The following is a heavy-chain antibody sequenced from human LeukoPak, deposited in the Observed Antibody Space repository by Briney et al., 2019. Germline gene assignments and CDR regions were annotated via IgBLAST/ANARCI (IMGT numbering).Heavy chain of an antibody. CDR2: ISANSVNT. Sequence: ASVKVSCKASGYTLSTFGISWVRQAPGQGLEWMGWISANSVNTNFAQNFQGRVTMTTDTSTSTAYMELRSLRSDDTAVYHCARVLWNSGRWLDTWGQGTLVTVSS. CDR3: ARVLWNSGRWLDT. D-gene: IGHD3-10*01. V-gene: IGHV1-18*01. J-gene: IGHJ5*02. CDR1: GYTLSTFG.